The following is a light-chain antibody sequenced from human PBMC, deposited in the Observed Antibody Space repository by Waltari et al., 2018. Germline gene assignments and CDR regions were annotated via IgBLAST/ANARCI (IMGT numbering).Light chain of an antibody. CDR2: GAS. CDR3: QKYNSAPLT. Sequence: DIQMTQSPSSLSASVGDRVTITCRPSQAISNNLAWYQQKPGKVPKLLIYGASILQSGVPSRFSGSGSGTDFTLTISSLQPEDVATYYCQKYNSAPLTFGPGTKVDIK. V-gene: IGKV1-27*01. J-gene: IGKJ3*01. CDR1: QAISNN.